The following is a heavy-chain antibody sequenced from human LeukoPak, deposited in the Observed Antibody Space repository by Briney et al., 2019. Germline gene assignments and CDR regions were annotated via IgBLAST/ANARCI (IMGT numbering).Heavy chain of an antibody. CDR2: ISYSGTT. V-gene: IGHV4-39*01. CDR1: GGSISSGSYY. D-gene: IGHD6-13*01. J-gene: IGHJ4*02. CDR3: ARHLRGGSIWFDY. Sequence: SETLPLTCTVSGGSISSGSYYWGWVRQPPGKGLEWIGSISYSGTTYYNLSLKSRVTLSVDTSKNQFSLELSSVTAADTALYYCARHLRGGSIWFDYWGQGTLVTVSS.